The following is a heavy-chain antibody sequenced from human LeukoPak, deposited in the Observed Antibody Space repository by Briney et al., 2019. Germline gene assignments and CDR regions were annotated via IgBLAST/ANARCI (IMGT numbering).Heavy chain of an antibody. V-gene: IGHV4-38-2*02. J-gene: IGHJ4*02. CDR1: GYSISSGYY. CDR3: ALTKSTVAARTFDY. CDR2: IYHSGST. Sequence: SETLSLTCTVSGYSISSGYYWGWIRQPPGKGLEWIGSIYHSGSTYYNPSLKSRVTISVDTSKNQFSLKLSSVTAADTAVYYCALTKSTVAARTFDYWGQGTLVTVSS. D-gene: IGHD6-6*01.